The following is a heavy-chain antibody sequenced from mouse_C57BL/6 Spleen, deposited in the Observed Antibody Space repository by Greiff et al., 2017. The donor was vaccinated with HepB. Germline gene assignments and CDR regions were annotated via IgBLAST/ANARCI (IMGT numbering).Heavy chain of an antibody. D-gene: IGHD1-1*01. Sequence: EVQLQQSGPELVKPGASVKIPCKASGYTFTDYNMDWVKQSHGKSLEWIGDINPNNGGTIYNQKFKGKATLTVDKSSSTAYMELRSLTSEDTAVYYCARRYGSSYVGYFDVWGTGTTVTVSS. CDR1: GYTFTDYN. CDR2: INPNNGGT. CDR3: ARRYGSSYVGYFDV. J-gene: IGHJ1*03. V-gene: IGHV1-18*01.